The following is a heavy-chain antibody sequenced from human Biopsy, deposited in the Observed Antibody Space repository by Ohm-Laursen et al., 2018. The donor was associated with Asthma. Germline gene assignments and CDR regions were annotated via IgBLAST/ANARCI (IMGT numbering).Heavy chain of an antibody. Sequence: ASVKVSCKAPGYTFGSFAIRWVRLAPGQGPEWLGGVLIGIGTTNSSQKFQGRVTITADESTSTAYMEVTSLRSEDTAIYFCARCQVGYSSGWSLLLKKIYYSGMDVWGQGTAVTVSS. J-gene: IGHJ6*02. V-gene: IGHV1-69*01. CDR1: GYTFGSFA. CDR3: ARCQVGYSSGWSLLLKKIYYSGMDV. D-gene: IGHD6-19*01. CDR2: VLIGIGTT.